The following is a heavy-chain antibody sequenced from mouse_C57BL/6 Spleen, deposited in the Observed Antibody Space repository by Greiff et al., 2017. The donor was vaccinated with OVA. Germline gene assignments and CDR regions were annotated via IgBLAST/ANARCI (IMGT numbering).Heavy chain of an antibody. D-gene: IGHD4-1*01. CDR1: GFNIKDYY. J-gene: IGHJ2*01. V-gene: IGHV14-2*01. Sequence: EVQLQQSGAELVKPGASVKLSCTASGFNIKDYYMHWVKQRTEQGLEWIGRIDPEDGETKYAPKFQGKATIKADTSSNKASLQLRSLPSDDTAVYYCARSWAPYYFDSWGQGTTLTVSS. CDR2: IDPEDGET. CDR3: ARSWAPYYFDS.